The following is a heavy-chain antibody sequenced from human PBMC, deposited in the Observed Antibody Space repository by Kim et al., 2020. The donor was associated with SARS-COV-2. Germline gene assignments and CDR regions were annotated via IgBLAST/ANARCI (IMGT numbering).Heavy chain of an antibody. CDR2: MNLNSGNT. CDR3: ARGKIITVLGMVITPWGFDP. CDR1: GYTFTSYD. V-gene: IGHV1-8*01. D-gene: IGHD3-22*01. Sequence: ASVKVSCKASGYTFTSYDINWVRQATGQGLEWMGWMNLNSGNTGYAQKFQGRVTMTRNTAISTAYMELSSLRSEDTAVYYCARGKIITVLGMVITPWGFDPWGQGTLVTVSS. J-gene: IGHJ5*02.